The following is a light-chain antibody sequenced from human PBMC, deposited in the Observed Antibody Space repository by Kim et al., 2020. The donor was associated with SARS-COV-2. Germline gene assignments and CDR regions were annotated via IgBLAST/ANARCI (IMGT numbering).Light chain of an antibody. CDR1: NFGSKN. J-gene: IGLJ1*01. Sequence: SYELTQPLSVSVALGQTARITCGGNNFGSKNVHWYQQKPGQAPVLVIYGDSNRPSGIPERFSGSNSGNTATLTISRAQAGDEADYYCQVWDSSTAHYVFGTGPKVTVL. V-gene: IGLV3-9*01. CDR2: GDS. CDR3: QVWDSSTAHYV.